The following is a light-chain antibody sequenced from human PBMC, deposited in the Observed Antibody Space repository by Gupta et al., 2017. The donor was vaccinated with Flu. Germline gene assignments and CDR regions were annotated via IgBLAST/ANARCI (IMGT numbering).Light chain of an antibody. V-gene: IGLV1-47*01. CDR1: SSNIGSNY. Sequence: PGQRVTISCSGSSSNIGSNYVYWYQQLPGTAPKLLIYRNNQRPSGVSDRFSGSKSGTSASLAISGLRSEDEADYYCAAWDDSLSGWVFGGGTKLTVL. CDR2: RNN. CDR3: AAWDDSLSGWV. J-gene: IGLJ3*02.